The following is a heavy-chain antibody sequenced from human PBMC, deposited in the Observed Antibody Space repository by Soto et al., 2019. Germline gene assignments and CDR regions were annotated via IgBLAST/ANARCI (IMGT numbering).Heavy chain of an antibody. CDR1: GGSISSSSYY. Sequence: SETLSLTCTVSGGSISSSSYYWGWIRQPPGKGLEWIGSIYYSGSTYYNPSLKSRVTISVDTSKNQFSLKLSSVTAADTAVYYCARSGEGSSWYPITFDYWGQGTLVTVSS. CDR2: IYYSGST. V-gene: IGHV4-39*01. D-gene: IGHD6-13*01. J-gene: IGHJ4*02. CDR3: ARSGEGSSWYPITFDY.